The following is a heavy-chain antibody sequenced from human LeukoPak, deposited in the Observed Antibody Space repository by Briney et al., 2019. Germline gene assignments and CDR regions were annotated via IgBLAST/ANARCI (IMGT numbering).Heavy chain of an antibody. D-gene: IGHD4-23*01. CDR3: ARGLHYGGNPPIGY. V-gene: IGHV4-30-4*01. CDR1: GGSISSGDYY. Sequence: PSETLSLTCTVSGGSISSGDYYWSWIRQPPGKGLEWIGYIYYSGSTYYNPSLKSRVTISVDTSKNQFSLKLSSVTAADTAVYYCARGLHYGGNPPIGYWGQGTLVTVSS. CDR2: IYYSGST. J-gene: IGHJ4*02.